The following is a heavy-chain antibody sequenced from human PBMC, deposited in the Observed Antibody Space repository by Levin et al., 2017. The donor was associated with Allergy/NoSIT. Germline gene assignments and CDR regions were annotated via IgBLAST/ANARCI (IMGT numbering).Heavy chain of an antibody. D-gene: IGHD3-10*01. CDR3: AASISLVRGIPKNYFDY. J-gene: IGHJ4*02. V-gene: IGHV1-18*01. CDR1: GYTFSKFG. Sequence: ASVKVSCKTSGYTFSKFGFNWVRQAPGQGLEWMGWISAHNGNTIYAQKDQGRVTMTTDTSPSTAYMELRSLRSDDTAVYYCAASISLVRGIPKNYFDYWGQGTLVTVSS. CDR2: ISAHNGNT.